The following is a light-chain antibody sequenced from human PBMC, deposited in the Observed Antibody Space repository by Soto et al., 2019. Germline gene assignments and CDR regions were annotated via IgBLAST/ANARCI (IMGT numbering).Light chain of an antibody. CDR3: QHYNSYSEA. Sequence: IPLTQSPSTRSASLVDRVTLTCRASQSISSWLAWYQQKPGKAPKLLIYDASSLESGVPSGFSGSGSGTEFTLTISSLQPDDFATYYCQHYNSYSEAFGQGTKVDI. V-gene: IGKV1-5*01. CDR1: QSISSW. CDR2: DAS. J-gene: IGKJ1*01.